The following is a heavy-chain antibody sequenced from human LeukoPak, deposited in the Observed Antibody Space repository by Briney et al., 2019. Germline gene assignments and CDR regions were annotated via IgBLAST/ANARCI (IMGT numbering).Heavy chain of an antibody. J-gene: IGHJ4*02. V-gene: IGHV3-7*01. D-gene: IGHD6-13*01. Sequence: PGGSLRLSCAASGFTFSSYWMSWVRQAPGKGLEWVANIKQDGSEKYYVDSVKGRFTISRDNAKNSLYLQMNSLRAEDTAVYYCARHPPYRSSWYYFDYWGQGTLVTVSS. CDR2: IKQDGSEK. CDR3: ARHPPYRSSWYYFDY. CDR1: GFTFSSYW.